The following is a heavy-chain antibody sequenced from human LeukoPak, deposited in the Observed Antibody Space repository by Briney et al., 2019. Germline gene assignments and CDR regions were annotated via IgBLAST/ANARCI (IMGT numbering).Heavy chain of an antibody. Sequence: NPGESLKISCKGSRYRVTSYWIGYVRQMPGKGLEWMGMIYPGDSDPRYSLSFRGQVTFSPDKSISTAHLHWSSLKASETAMYSCATRGGGQMVRGIPDAFDIWGQGTMVTVSS. CDR2: IYPGDSDP. CDR1: RYRVTSYW. J-gene: IGHJ3*02. D-gene: IGHD3-10*01. CDR3: ATRGGGQMVRGIPDAFDI. V-gene: IGHV5-51*01.